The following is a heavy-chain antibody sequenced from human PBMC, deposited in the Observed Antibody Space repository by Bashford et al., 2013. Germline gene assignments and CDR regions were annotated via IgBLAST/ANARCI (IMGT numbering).Heavy chain of an antibody. CDR1: GFTFSDYY. CDR3: ARDPHYYYYGMDV. V-gene: IGHV3-11*01. CDR2: ISTSGTTI. J-gene: IGHJ6*02. Sequence: TSGGSLRLSCAASGFTFSDYYMSWIRQAPGKGLEWVSYISTSGTTIYYADSVKGRFTISRDNAKNSLYLQMNSLRAEDTAVYYCARDPHYYYYGMDVWGQGTTVTVSS.